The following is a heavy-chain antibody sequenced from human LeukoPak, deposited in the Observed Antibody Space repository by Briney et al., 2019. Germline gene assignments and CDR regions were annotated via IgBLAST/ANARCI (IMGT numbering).Heavy chain of an antibody. J-gene: IGHJ2*01. D-gene: IGHD2/OR15-2a*01. V-gene: IGHV4-39*01. CDR2: IYYSGST. Sequence: PSETLSLTCTVSGGSISSSSYYWGWIRQPPGQGLEWIGSIYYSGSTYYNPSLKSRVTISVDTSKNQFSLKLSSVTAADTAVYYCAGHHPRNTVDFWGRGTLVTVSS. CDR1: GGSISSSSYY. CDR3: AGHHPRNTVDF.